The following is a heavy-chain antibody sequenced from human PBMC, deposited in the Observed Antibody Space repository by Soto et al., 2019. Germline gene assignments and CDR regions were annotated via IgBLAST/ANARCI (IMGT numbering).Heavy chain of an antibody. CDR1: GYTFTSYD. CDR2: MNPNSGNT. V-gene: IGHV1-8*01. CDR3: ARYYSNYHSYYYYGMDV. J-gene: IGHJ6*02. Sequence: QVQLVQSGAEVKKPGASVKVSCKASGYTFTSYDINWVRQATGQGLEWMGWMNPNSGNTGYAQKFQGRVTMTRNTSISTAYMELSSLRSEDTAVYYCARYYSNYHSYYYYGMDVWGQGTTVTVSS. D-gene: IGHD4-4*01.